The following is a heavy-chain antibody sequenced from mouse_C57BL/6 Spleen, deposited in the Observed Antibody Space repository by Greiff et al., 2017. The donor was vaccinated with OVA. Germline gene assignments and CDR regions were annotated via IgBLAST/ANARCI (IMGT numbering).Heavy chain of an antibody. CDR2: INPNNGGT. CDR1: GYTFTDYY. J-gene: IGHJ3*01. V-gene: IGHV1-26*01. Sequence: VQLQQSGPELVKPGASVKISCKASGYTFTDYYMNWVKQSHGKSLEWIGDINPNNGGTSYNQKFKGKATLTVDKSSSTAYMELRSLTSEDSAVYYCARGAYYSNRFAYWGQGTLVTVSA. D-gene: IGHD2-5*01. CDR3: ARGAYYSNRFAY.